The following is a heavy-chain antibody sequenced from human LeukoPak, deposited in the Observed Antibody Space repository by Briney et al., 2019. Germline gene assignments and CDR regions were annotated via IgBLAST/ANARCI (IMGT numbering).Heavy chain of an antibody. CDR2: IYSGGST. CDR1: GLTVSSNY. J-gene: IGHJ4*02. V-gene: IGHV3-53*01. Sequence: GGSLRLSCAASGLTVSSNYMGWVRQAPGKGLEWVSVIYSGGSTYYADSVKGRFTISRDNSKNTLYLQMNSLRAEDTAMYYCARDKTHYFDYWGQGTLVTVSS. CDR3: ARDKTHYFDY.